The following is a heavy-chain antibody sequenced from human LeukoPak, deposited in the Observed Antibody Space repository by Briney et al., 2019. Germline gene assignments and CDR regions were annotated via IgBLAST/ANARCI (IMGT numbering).Heavy chain of an antibody. CDR2: INPSGGST. Sequence: AXXKVSCKASGYTFTSYYMHWVRQAPGQGLEWMGIINPSGGSTNYEQKFQGRVTMTRDTSTSTVYMELSSLRSEDTAVYYCARATHLQRCLQSLYWGQGTLVTVSS. CDR1: GYTFTSYY. D-gene: IGHD5-24*01. V-gene: IGHV1-46*01. J-gene: IGHJ4*02. CDR3: ARATHLQRCLQSLY.